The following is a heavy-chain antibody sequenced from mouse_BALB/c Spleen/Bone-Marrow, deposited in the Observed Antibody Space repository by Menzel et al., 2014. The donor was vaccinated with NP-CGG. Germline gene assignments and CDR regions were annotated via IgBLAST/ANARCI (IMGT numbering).Heavy chain of an antibody. D-gene: IGHD4-1*01. Sequence: VQLQQPGAELVKPGASVKLSCTASALNIKDTYMHWVKQRPEQGLEWIGRIDPANGNTKYDPKFQGKATITADTSSNTAYLQLSSLTSENTAVYYCARWEYYAMDYWGQGTSVTVSS. J-gene: IGHJ4*01. CDR3: ARWEYYAMDY. CDR1: ALNIKDTY. CDR2: IDPANGNT. V-gene: IGHV14-3*02.